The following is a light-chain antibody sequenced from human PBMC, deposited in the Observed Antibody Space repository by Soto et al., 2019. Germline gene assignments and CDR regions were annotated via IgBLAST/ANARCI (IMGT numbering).Light chain of an antibody. V-gene: IGKV3-11*01. J-gene: IGKJ5*01. CDR2: DAS. CDR1: QSVSSK. CDR3: QQRSKGVT. Sequence: IVMKLSPATLSVTPGEGATLSCRASQSVSSKLAWYQQKPGQAPRLLVYDASNRATGIPARFSGSGSGTDFTLTISSLEPEDFAVYYCQQRSKGVTFGQGGRLE.